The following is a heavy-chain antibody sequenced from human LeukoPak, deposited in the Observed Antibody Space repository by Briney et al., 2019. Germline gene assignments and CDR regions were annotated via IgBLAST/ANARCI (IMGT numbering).Heavy chain of an antibody. J-gene: IGHJ5*02. CDR2: IYYSGST. CDR3: ARVPHRHPLWPKNWFDP. CDR1: GGSISSSSYY. V-gene: IGHV4-39*07. Sequence: PSETLSLTCTVSGGSISSSSYYWGWIRQPPGKGLEWIGSIYYSGSTYYNPSLKSRVTISVDTSKNQFSLKLSSVTAADTAVYYCARVPHRHPLWPKNWFDPWGQGTLVTVSS. D-gene: IGHD3-16*01.